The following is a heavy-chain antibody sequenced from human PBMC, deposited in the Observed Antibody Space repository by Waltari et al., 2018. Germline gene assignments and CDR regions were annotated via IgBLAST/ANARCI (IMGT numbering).Heavy chain of an antibody. D-gene: IGHD6-13*01. CDR2: IKRKTDGGTT. CDR3: TTAGTDY. Sequence: EVQLVESGGGLVKPGGSLRLSCAASGFTFSNAWMSWVRQAPGKGLEWVGRIKRKTDGGTTDYAAPGKGRFTISRDDSKNTLYLQMNSLKTEDTAVYYCTTAGTDYWGQGTLVTVSS. V-gene: IGHV3-15*01. J-gene: IGHJ4*02. CDR1: GFTFSNAW.